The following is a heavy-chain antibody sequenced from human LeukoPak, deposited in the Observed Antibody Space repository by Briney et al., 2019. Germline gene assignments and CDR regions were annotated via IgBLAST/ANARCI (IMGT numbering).Heavy chain of an antibody. V-gene: IGHV1-8*01. CDR1: GYTFTSYD. CDR3: AKHGYSSGWPQVPSDY. J-gene: IGHJ4*02. D-gene: IGHD6-19*01. CDR2: MNPNSGNT. Sequence: ASVKVSCKASGYTFTSYDINWVRQATGQGLEWMGWMNPNSGNTGYAQKFQGRVTMTRNTSISTAYMELSSLRSEDTAVYYCAKHGYSSGWPQVPSDYWGQGTLVTVSS.